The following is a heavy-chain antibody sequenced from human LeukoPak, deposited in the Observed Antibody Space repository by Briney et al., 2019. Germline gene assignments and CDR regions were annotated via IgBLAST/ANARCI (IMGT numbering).Heavy chain of an antibody. CDR2: IYSGGST. Sequence: PGGSLRLSCAASGFTVSSNYMSWVRQAPGKGLEWVSVIYSGGSTYYADSVKGRFTISRDNPKNTLYLQMNSLRAEDTAVYYCAARYYDFWSGYYSDGDYWGQGTLVTVSS. CDR3: AARYYDFWSGYYSDGDY. V-gene: IGHV3-66*01. CDR1: GFTVSSNY. D-gene: IGHD3-3*01. J-gene: IGHJ4*02.